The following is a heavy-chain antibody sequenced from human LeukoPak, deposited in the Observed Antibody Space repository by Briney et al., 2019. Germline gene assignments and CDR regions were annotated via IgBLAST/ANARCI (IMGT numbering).Heavy chain of an antibody. D-gene: IGHD6-13*01. Sequence: PGGSLRLSCAASGFTFSIYALSWVRQAPGKGLEGVAVIWYDGSNKYYADSVKGRFTISRDNSKNTLYLQMNSLRAEDTAVYYCARDPGIAARGYFDYWGQGTLVTVSS. CDR2: IWYDGSNK. CDR3: ARDPGIAARGYFDY. V-gene: IGHV3-33*08. CDR1: GFTFSIYA. J-gene: IGHJ4*02.